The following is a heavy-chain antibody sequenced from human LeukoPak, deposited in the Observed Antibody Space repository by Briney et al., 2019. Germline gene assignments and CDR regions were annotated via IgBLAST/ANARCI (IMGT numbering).Heavy chain of an antibody. J-gene: IGHJ6*03. CDR1: GFTFSSYE. D-gene: IGHD3-10*01. Sequence: PGGSLRLSCAASGFTFSSYEMNWVRQAPGKGLEWVSYISSSGSTIYYADSVKGRFTISRDNAKNSLYLQMNSLRAEDTAVYYCARAPIWFGYYYYMDVWGKGTTVTISS. CDR3: ARAPIWFGYYYYMDV. CDR2: ISSSGSTI. V-gene: IGHV3-48*03.